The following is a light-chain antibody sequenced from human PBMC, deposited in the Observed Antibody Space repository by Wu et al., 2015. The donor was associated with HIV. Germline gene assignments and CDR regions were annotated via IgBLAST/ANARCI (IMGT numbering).Light chain of an antibody. J-gene: IGKJ2*01. Sequence: ERVMTQSPATLSVSPGERATLSCRASQSVSSKVAWYQQKPGQGPRLLIYGASTRATGIPARFSGSGSGTEFTLTISNMQSEDFAVYYCQQYNNWPRTFGQGTKVADQT. CDR3: QQYNNWPRT. V-gene: IGKV3-15*01. CDR1: QSVSSK. CDR2: GAS.